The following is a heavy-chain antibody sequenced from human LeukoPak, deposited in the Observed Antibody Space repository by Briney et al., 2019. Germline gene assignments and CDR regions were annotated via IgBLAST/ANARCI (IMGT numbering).Heavy chain of an antibody. Sequence: GASVKASCKASGGTFSSYAISWVRQAPGQGLEWMGGIIPIFGTANYAQKFQGRVTITTDESTSTAYMELSSLRSEDTAVYYCARGAESDFDYWGQGTLVTVSS. CDR3: ARGAESDFDY. J-gene: IGHJ4*02. CDR2: IIPIFGTA. CDR1: GGTFSSYA. V-gene: IGHV1-69*05.